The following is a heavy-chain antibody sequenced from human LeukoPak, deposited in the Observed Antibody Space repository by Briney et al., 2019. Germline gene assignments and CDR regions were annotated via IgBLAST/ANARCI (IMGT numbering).Heavy chain of an antibody. J-gene: IGHJ4*02. CDR3: ASPLRFLEWWGYVS. Sequence: PGGSLRLSCAASGFTFSSYAMHWVRQAPGKGLEWVAVISYDGSNKYYADSVKGRFTISRDNSKNTLYLQMNSLRAEDTAVYYCASPLRFLEWWGYVSWGQGTLVTVSS. CDR1: GFTFSSYA. D-gene: IGHD3-3*01. V-gene: IGHV3-30-3*01. CDR2: ISYDGSNK.